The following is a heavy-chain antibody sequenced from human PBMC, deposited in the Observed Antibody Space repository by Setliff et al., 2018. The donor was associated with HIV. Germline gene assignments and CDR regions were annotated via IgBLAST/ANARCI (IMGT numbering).Heavy chain of an antibody. Sequence: PSETLSLTCTVSGSFINSDYRGWIRQPPGKGLEWIGSIYHSATTYYNPSLWGRVTISIDTSKNQFSLKLSSVTAADTAIYYCARRIYGNNPYFDYWSQGTLVTVSS. V-gene: IGHV4-38-2*02. CDR3: ARRIYGNNPYFDY. D-gene: IGHD4-17*01. J-gene: IGHJ4*02. CDR2: IYHSATT. CDR1: GSFINSDY.